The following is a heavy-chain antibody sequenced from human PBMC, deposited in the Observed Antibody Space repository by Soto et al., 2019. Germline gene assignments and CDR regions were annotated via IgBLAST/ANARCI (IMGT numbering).Heavy chain of an antibody. Sequence: TSEILSLTCAVSGGSISSSHWWGWVRRAPGKGLEWIGEIYHSGSTNYNPSLKSRITMSVDKSKNQFSVNLSSVTAADTAVYYCVRDADETAIVPAPWLVWGRGTMVTVSS. CDR2: IYHSGST. CDR3: VRDADETAIVPAPWLV. CDR1: GGSISSSHW. J-gene: IGHJ6*02. V-gene: IGHV4-4*02. D-gene: IGHD2-21*02.